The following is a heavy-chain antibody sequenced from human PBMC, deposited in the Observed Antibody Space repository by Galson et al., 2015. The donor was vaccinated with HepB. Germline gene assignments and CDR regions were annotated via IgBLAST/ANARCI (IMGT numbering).Heavy chain of an antibody. J-gene: IGHJ4*02. D-gene: IGHD6-6*01. CDR1: GFTFSSYA. Sequence: SLRLSCAASGFTFSSYAMHWVRQAPGKGLEWVAVISYDGSNKYYADSVKGRFSISRDISENTLYLQMNSLRAEDTAVYYCAREVLESSSSPFDFWGQGTLVTVSS. CDR2: ISYDGSNK. CDR3: AREVLESSSSPFDF. V-gene: IGHV3-30*14.